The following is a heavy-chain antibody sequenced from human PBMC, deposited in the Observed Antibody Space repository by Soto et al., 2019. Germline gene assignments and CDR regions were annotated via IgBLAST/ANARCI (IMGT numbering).Heavy chain of an antibody. Sequence: SSETLSLTCTVSGGSISSGDYYWSWIRQPPGKGLEWIGYIFYSGSTTYNPSLKSRVTISVDTSKNQFSLKLSSVTAADTAVYYCARGMSGDLTWALYWGQGTLVTVSS. CDR1: GGSISSGDYY. CDR2: IFYSGST. CDR3: ARGMSGDLTWALY. V-gene: IGHV4-61*08. J-gene: IGHJ4*02. D-gene: IGHD3-3*01.